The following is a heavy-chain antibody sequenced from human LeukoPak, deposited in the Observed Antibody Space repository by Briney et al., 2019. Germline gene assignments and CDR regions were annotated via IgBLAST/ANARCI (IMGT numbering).Heavy chain of an antibody. Sequence: PGGSLRLSCAASGFTFSSYWMHWVRQAPGRGLVWVSRISSDGSSISYADSVKGRFTISRDNAKNTLYLQMNSLRAEDTAVYYCARVFYISPYYDSSGYYAGWGQGTLVTVSS. V-gene: IGHV3-74*01. J-gene: IGHJ4*02. CDR1: GFTFSSYW. CDR3: ARVFYISPYYDSSGYYAG. D-gene: IGHD3-22*01. CDR2: ISSDGSSI.